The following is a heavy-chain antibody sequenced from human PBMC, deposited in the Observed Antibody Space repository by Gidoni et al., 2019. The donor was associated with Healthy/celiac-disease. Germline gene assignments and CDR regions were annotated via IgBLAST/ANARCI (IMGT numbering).Heavy chain of an antibody. V-gene: IGHV3-21*01. CDR3: ARELGYSSSSDAFGY. J-gene: IGHJ4*02. D-gene: IGHD6-6*01. CDR1: GFTLSSYS. CDR2: ISSSSSDI. Sequence: EVQLVESGGGLVKPGGSLRLSCAASGFTLSSYSMNWVRQAPGKGLEWVSSISSSSSDIYYADSVKGRFTISRDNAKNSLYLQMNSLRAEDTAVYYCARELGYSSSSDAFGYWGQGTLVTVSS.